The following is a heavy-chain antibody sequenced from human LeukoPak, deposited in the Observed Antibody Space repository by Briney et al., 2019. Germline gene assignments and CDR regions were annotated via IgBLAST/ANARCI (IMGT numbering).Heavy chain of an antibody. CDR3: AKDRNYELLYAFDI. V-gene: IGHV3-9*03. Sequence: GRFLRLSCAVSGFTFDDYAMHWVRQAPGKGLGWVSGISWNSNLIGYADSVKGRFTISRDNAKNSLYLQMNSLRPEDMALYYCAKDRNYELLYAFDIWGQGTMVTVSS. J-gene: IGHJ3*02. CDR1: GFTFDDYA. D-gene: IGHD2-2*02. CDR2: ISWNSNLI.